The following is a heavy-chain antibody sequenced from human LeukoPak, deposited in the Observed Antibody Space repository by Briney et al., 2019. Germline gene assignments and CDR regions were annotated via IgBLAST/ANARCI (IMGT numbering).Heavy chain of an antibody. CDR3: ARQYYDSSGYYPWYFDY. CDR1: GGSISAYC. Sequence: PSETLSLTCTVSGGSISAYCWSWIRQPPGKGLEWIGDISYNGNANYNPSLKSRVTISVDTSKNQFSLKLTYVTAADTAVYYCARQYYDSSGYYPWYFDYWGQGTLVTVSS. V-gene: IGHV4-59*08. CDR2: ISYNGNA. D-gene: IGHD3-22*01. J-gene: IGHJ4*02.